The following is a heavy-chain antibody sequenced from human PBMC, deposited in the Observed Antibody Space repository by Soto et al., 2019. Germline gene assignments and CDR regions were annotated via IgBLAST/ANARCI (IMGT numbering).Heavy chain of an antibody. V-gene: IGHV4-39*01. Sequence: QLQLQESGPGLVKPSETLSLTCTVSGGSISSSSYYWGWTRQPQGKGLEWMGSIYYSGSTYYNPSLTGRVSISAATSKNQFLLELSSVTAADTALYYWARHPYWSSISCYPFSNWFDPWGQGNLVTVSS. D-gene: IGHD2-2*01. CDR1: GGSISSSSYY. J-gene: IGHJ5*02. CDR3: ARHPYWSSISCYPFSNWFDP. CDR2: IYYSGST.